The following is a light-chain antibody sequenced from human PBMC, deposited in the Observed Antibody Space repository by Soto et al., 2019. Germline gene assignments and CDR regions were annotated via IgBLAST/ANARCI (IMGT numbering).Light chain of an antibody. Sequence: DIILTQSPSALSASVGDRVTITCRASQPITTWLAWYQQKPGGAPKLLIYRASILGSGVPSRFSGVGSGTHFTLTISSLQPDDFATYYCQQYDDKWTFGQGTKVEVK. CDR3: QQYDDKWT. J-gene: IGKJ1*01. CDR1: QPITTW. V-gene: IGKV1-5*03. CDR2: RAS.